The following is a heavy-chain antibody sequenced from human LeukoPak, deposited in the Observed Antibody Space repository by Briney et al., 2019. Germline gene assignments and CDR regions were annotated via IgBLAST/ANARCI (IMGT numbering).Heavy chain of an antibody. D-gene: IGHD3-16*01. CDR1: SGSISSYY. Sequence: SETLSLTCTVPSGSISSYYWSWIRHSPGKGLEWVRFIYYSGNTNYNPSLKSRVTISIDTSKNQFSLKLSSVTAADTAVYYCARVKLSYANDLSTFDIWGQGTMVTVSS. V-gene: IGHV4-59*01. CDR3: ARVKLSYANDLSTFDI. J-gene: IGHJ3*02. CDR2: IYYSGNT.